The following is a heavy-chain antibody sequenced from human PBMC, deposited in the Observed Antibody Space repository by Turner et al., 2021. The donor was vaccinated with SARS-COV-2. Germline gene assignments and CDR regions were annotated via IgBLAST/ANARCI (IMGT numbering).Heavy chain of an antibody. CDR2: ISSSSSYI. Sequence: EVQLVESGGGLVNPGGSLRLSCAASGFTFSHYTMNWVRPAPGKGLEWVSSISSSSSYIYYADSVKGRFTISRDNAKNSLYLQMNSLRAEDTAVYYCARGTYYYDSSVYSGTNWFDPWGQGTLVTVSS. CDR1: GFTFSHYT. J-gene: IGHJ5*02. D-gene: IGHD3-22*01. CDR3: ARGTYYYDSSVYSGTNWFDP. V-gene: IGHV3-21*01.